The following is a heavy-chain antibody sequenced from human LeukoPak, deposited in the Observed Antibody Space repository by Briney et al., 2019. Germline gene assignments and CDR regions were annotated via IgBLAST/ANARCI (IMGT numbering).Heavy chain of an antibody. D-gene: IGHD1-26*01. CDR2: IIPIFGTA. Sequence: GASVKVSCKASGGTFSSYAISWVRQAPGQGLEWMGGIIPIFGTANYAQKFQGRVTMTRDMSTSTDYMELSSLRFEDTAVYYCARDNSVGNNAWWFDPWGQGTLVTVSS. V-gene: IGHV1-69*05. CDR1: GGTFSSYA. J-gene: IGHJ5*02. CDR3: ARDNSVGNNAWWFDP.